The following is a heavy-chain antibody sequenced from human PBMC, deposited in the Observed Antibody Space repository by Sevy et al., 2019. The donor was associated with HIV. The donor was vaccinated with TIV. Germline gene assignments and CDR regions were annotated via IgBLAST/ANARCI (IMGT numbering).Heavy chain of an antibody. CDR3: ARVPESYDSTGYYLGPQYYFDY. Sequence: GGSLRLSCAASGFTFSDYYMSWIRQPPGKGLEWVSYIRSSDEAIFYADSVKGRFTISRDNARNSLYLQMNSLRAEDTAWYYCARVPESYDSTGYYLGPQYYFDYWGQGTLVTVSS. CDR2: IRSSDEAI. CDR1: GFTFSDYY. D-gene: IGHD3-22*01. J-gene: IGHJ4*02. V-gene: IGHV3-11*01.